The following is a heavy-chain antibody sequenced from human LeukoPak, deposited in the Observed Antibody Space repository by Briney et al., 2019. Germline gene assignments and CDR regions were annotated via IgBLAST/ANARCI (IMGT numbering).Heavy chain of an antibody. J-gene: IGHJ3*01. Sequence: GTSLRLSCAASGFTFSSYAIHWVRQAPGKGLGWVAVISFDVTDAFYADSVKGRFTISRDNSKHTLYLQMNTLRADDTAVYYCAKDGSNDWRWGAFDVWGQGTMVTVSS. V-gene: IGHV3-30*04. CDR3: AKDGSNDWRWGAFDV. CDR2: ISFDVTDA. CDR1: GFTFSSYA. D-gene: IGHD2-15*01.